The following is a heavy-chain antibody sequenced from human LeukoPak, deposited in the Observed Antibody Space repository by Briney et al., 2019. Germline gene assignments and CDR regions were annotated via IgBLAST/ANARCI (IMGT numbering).Heavy chain of an antibody. CDR3: AELGITMIGGV. J-gene: IGHJ6*04. CDR2: ISSSGSTI. D-gene: IGHD3-10*02. Sequence: GGSLRLSCTASGFTFSSYAMSWVRQAPGKGLEWVSYISSSGSTIYYADSVKGRFTISRDNAKNSLYLQMNSLRAEDTAVYYCAELGITMIGGVWGKGTTVTISS. CDR1: GFTFSSYA. V-gene: IGHV3-48*03.